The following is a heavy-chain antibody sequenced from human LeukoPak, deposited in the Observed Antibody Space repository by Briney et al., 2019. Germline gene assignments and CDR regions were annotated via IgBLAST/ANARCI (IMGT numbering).Heavy chain of an antibody. CDR2: ISYDGSNK. Sequence: GGSLRLSCAASGFTFSSYDMHWVRQAPGKGLEWVAIISYDGSNKYYADSVKGRFTISRDNSKNTLYLQMNSLRAEDTAVYYCTRDLYSGSYYVWGQGTLVTVSS. V-gene: IGHV3-30*03. CDR3: TRDLYSGSYYV. D-gene: IGHD1-26*01. CDR1: GFTFSSYD. J-gene: IGHJ4*02.